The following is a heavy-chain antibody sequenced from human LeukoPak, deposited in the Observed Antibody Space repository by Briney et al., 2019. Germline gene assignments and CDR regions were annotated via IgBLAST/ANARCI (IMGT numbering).Heavy chain of an antibody. Sequence: SETLSLTCTVSGGSISSYYWSWLRQPPGKGLEWIGYIYYSGTTDYNPSINSLVSIAVETANNYYSLKLSYVTAADTAVYYCARARTGDGEASRSYLDYWGQGTLVTVSS. V-gene: IGHV4-59*01. CDR1: GGSISSYY. D-gene: IGHD3/OR15-3a*01. J-gene: IGHJ4*02. CDR3: ARARTGDGEASRSYLDY. CDR2: IYYSGTT.